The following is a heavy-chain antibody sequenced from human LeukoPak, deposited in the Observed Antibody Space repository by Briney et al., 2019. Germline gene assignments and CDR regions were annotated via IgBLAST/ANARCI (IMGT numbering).Heavy chain of an antibody. Sequence: SETLSLTCTVSGGSISSYYWSWIRQPPGKGLEWIGYIYYSGSTNYNPSLKSRVTISVDTSKNQFFLKLSSVTAADTAVYYCAREKQWLVEGFDYWGQGTLVTVSS. D-gene: IGHD6-19*01. V-gene: IGHV4-59*01. J-gene: IGHJ4*02. CDR2: IYYSGST. CDR1: GGSISSYY. CDR3: AREKQWLVEGFDY.